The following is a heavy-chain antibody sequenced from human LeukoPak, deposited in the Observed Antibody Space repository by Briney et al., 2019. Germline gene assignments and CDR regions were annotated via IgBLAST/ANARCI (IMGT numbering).Heavy chain of an antibody. CDR3: ARDRISRITMVRGVIDY. CDR1: GFTFSSYS. CDR2: ISSSSSYI. V-gene: IGHV3-21*01. Sequence: AGGSLRLSCAASGFTFSSYSMTWVRQAPGKGLEWVSSISSSSSYIYYADSVKGRFTISRDNAKNSLYLQMNSLRAEDTAVYYCARDRISRITMVRGVIDYWGQGTLVTVSS. D-gene: IGHD3-10*01. J-gene: IGHJ4*02.